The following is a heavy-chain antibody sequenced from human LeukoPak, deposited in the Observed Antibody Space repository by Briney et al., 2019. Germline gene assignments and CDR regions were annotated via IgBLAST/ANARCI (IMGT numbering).Heavy chain of an antibody. CDR3: ARDRPVTGDLDY. V-gene: IGHV1-46*01. CDR2: INPSGGRT. J-gene: IGHJ4*02. CDR1: GYTFTSYY. D-gene: IGHD7-27*01. Sequence: ASVKVSCKASGYTFTSYYMHWVGQAPGKGLEGMGIINPSGGRTSYAQKFQGRVTTTRDTSTSTVYMELSSLRSEDTAVYYCARDRPVTGDLDYWGQGTLVTVSS.